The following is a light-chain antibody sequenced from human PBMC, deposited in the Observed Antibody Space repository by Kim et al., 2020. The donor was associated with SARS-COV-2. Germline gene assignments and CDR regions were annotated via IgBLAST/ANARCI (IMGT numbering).Light chain of an antibody. CDR3: QQYKGFSYS. Sequence: ASVGDRVTITCRASESINNWLAWYQQKPGKAPEILIYDASILEIGVTSRFSGSGSGTEFTLILNNLQPNDSATYYCQQYKGFSYSFGQGTKVEIK. CDR2: DAS. CDR1: ESINNW. J-gene: IGKJ2*01. V-gene: IGKV1-5*01.